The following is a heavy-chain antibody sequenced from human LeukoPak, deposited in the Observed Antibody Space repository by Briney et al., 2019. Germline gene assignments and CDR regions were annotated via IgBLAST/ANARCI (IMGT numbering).Heavy chain of an antibody. CDR2: IKQDGSES. V-gene: IGHV3-7*01. CDR1: GFTFSSYW. D-gene: IGHD3-16*01. CDR3: ARLGEKADFDY. Sequence: GGSLRLSCAASGFTFSSYWMSWVRQAPGKGLEWVANIKQDGSESYYVDSVKGRFTFSRDSAKNSLYLQINSLRAEDTAVYYCARLGEKADFDYWGQGTLVTVSS. J-gene: IGHJ4*02.